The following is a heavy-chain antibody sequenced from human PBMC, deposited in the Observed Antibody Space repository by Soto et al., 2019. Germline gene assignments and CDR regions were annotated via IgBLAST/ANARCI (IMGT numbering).Heavy chain of an antibody. D-gene: IGHD2-2*01. V-gene: IGHV3-15*01. CDR1: GVTFAHAW. CDR3: TAAYGDYASDY. CDR2: ITSKSDGGTP. Sequence: EVQLVESGGGLVEPGGSLKISCGTSGVTFAHAWMNWVRQAPGKGLQWVGRITSKSDGGTPDYAAPVKGRFTISRDDSENKVFLQMTSLKPEDTAVYFCTAAYGDYASDYWGQGTLVVVSS. J-gene: IGHJ4*02.